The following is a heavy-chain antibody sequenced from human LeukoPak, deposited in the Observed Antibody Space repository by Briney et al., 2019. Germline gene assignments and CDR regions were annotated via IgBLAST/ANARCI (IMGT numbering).Heavy chain of an antibody. V-gene: IGHV4-38-2*02. D-gene: IGHD3-10*01. CDR3: ARAPGIWFGEEGYFDY. CDR2: IYHSGST. Sequence: PSETLSLTCTVSGYSISSGYYWGWIRQPPGKGLEWIGSIYHSGSTYYNPSLKSRVTISVDTSKNQFSLKLSSVTAADTAVYYCARAPGIWFGEEGYFDYWGQGTLVTVSS. CDR1: GYSISSGYY. J-gene: IGHJ4*02.